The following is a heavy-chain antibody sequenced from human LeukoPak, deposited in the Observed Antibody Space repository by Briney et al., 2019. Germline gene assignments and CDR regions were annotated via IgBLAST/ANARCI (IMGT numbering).Heavy chain of an antibody. Sequence: GGSLRLSCAASGFTFSSYAMSWVRQAPGKGLEWVSSISSTGGTTYYADSVKGRFTISRDNSKNTLYLQMNSLGAEDTAIYYCAKNGDRGAYCTGGTCYPYFYYYMDVWGKGTTVTI. J-gene: IGHJ6*03. CDR1: GFTFSSYA. D-gene: IGHD2-15*01. CDR3: AKNGDRGAYCTGGTCYPYFYYYMDV. V-gene: IGHV3-23*01. CDR2: ISSTGGTT.